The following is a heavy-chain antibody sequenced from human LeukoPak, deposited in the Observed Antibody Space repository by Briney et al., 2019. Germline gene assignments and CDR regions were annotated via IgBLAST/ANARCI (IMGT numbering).Heavy chain of an antibody. V-gene: IGHV1-69*05. CDR3: AKGYVVVTLRSRYPIGANDAFDI. CDR1: GGTFSSYA. J-gene: IGHJ3*02. CDR2: IIPIFGTA. D-gene: IGHD2-21*02. Sequence: SVKVSCKASGGTFSSYAISWVRQASGQGLEWMGRIIPIFGTANYAQKFQGRVTITTDESTSTAYMELSSLRSEDTAVYYCAKGYVVVTLRSRYPIGANDAFDIWGQGTMVTVSS.